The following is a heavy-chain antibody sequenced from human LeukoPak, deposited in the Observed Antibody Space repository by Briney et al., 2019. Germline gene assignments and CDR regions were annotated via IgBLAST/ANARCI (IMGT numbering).Heavy chain of an antibody. CDR1: GFTFSSNY. CDR2: IYSGGST. Sequence: GGSLRLSCAASGFTFSSNYMSWVRQAPGKGLEWVSVIYSGGSTYYADSVKGRFTISRDNSKNTLYLQMNSLRAEDTAVYYCARDKLWFGQGWFDPWGQGTLVTVSS. V-gene: IGHV3-53*01. J-gene: IGHJ5*02. CDR3: ARDKLWFGQGWFDP. D-gene: IGHD3-10*01.